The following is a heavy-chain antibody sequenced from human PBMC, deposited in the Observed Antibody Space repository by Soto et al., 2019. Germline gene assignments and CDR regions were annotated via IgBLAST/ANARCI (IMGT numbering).Heavy chain of an antibody. CDR2: INHSGST. Sequence: PSETLSLTCAVYGGSFSGYYWSWIRQPPGKGLEWIGEINHSGSTNYNPSLKSRVTISVDTSKNQFSLKLSSVTAAGTAVYYCARGVGAVAGPLIYYYYYGMDVWGQGTTVTVSS. CDR3: ARGVGAVAGPLIYYYYYGMDV. D-gene: IGHD6-19*01. CDR1: GGSFSGYY. V-gene: IGHV4-34*01. J-gene: IGHJ6*02.